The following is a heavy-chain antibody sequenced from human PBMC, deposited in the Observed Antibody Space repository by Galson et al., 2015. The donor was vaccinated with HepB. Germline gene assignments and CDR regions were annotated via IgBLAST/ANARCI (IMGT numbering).Heavy chain of an antibody. J-gene: IGHJ3*02. D-gene: IGHD5-12*01. Sequence: SLRLSCAASGFTFSSYSMNWVRQAPGKGLEWVSSISSSSSYIYYADSVKGRFTISRDNAKNSLYLQMNSLRAEDTAVYYCARDGYRLDAFDIWGQGTMVTVSS. CDR2: ISSSSSYI. V-gene: IGHV3-21*01. CDR1: GFTFSSYS. CDR3: ARDGYRLDAFDI.